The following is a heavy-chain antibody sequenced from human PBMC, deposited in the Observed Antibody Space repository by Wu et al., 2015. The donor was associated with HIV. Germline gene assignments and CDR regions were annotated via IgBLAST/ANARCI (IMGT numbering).Heavy chain of an antibody. CDR2: IIPIFGTA. V-gene: IGHV1-69*05. CDR1: GGTFSSYA. J-gene: IGHJ6*02. CDR3: ARDLPSYYDYFDLVYTWFSGGMDV. D-gene: IGHD3-9*01. Sequence: QVQLVQSGAEVKKPGSSVKVSCKASGGTFSSYAISWVRQAPGQGLEWMGGIIPIFGTANYAQKFQGRVTITTDESTSTAYMELSSLRSEDTAVYYCARDLPSYYDYFDLVYTWFSGGMDVVGPRATVTVSS.